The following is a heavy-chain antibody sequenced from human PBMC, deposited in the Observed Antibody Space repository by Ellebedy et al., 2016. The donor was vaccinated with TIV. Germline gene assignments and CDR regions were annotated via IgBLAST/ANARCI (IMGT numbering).Heavy chain of an antibody. Sequence: ASVKVSCKASGYTFTGYYMHWVRQAPGQGLEWMGWISAYNGNTNYAQKLQGRVTMTTDTSTSTAYMELRSLRSDDTAVYYCARADISGYYGMDVWGQGTTVTVSS. J-gene: IGHJ6*02. CDR1: GYTFTGYY. CDR3: ARADISGYYGMDV. V-gene: IGHV1-18*04. CDR2: ISAYNGNT. D-gene: IGHD3-9*01.